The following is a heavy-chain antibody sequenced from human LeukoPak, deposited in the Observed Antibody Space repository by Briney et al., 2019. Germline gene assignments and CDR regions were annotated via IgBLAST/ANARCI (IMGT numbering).Heavy chain of an antibody. CDR2: IYYSGST. CDR1: GGSISGGDYY. V-gene: IGHV4-30-4*01. Sequence: PSETLSLTCTVSGGSISGGDYYWSWIRQPPGKGLGWIGYIYYSGSTYYNPSLKSRVTISVDTSKNQFSLKLSSVTAADTAVYYCARLSRSGNIVGATVYFDYWGQGTLVTVSS. CDR3: ARLSRSGNIVGATVYFDY. D-gene: IGHD1-26*01. J-gene: IGHJ4*02.